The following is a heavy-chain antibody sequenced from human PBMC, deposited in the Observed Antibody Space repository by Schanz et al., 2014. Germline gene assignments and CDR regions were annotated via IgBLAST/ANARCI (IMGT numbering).Heavy chain of an antibody. CDR2: IIPILDVG. J-gene: IGHJ5*02. CDR1: GYTFTGYY. V-gene: IGHV1-69*09. CDR3: AREVGLYDRGWFDP. D-gene: IGHD3-22*01. Sequence: QVQLVQSGAEMKKPGASVKVSCKASGYTFTGYYMHWVRQAPGQGLEWMGRIIPILDVGNYAQQFQGRVTFTADKSSDTAYMELSSLRSEDTAVYYCAREVGLYDRGWFDPWGQGTLVTVSS.